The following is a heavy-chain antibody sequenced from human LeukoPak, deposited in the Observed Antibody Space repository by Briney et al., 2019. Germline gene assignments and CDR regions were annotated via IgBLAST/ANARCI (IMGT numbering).Heavy chain of an antibody. CDR1: GGSFSGYY. D-gene: IGHD6-13*01. V-gene: IGHV4-34*01. Sequence: SETLSLTCAVSGGSFSGYYWSWIRQPPGKGLEWIGEINHSASTNYNPSLKSRVTISVDTSKNQFSLKLSSVTAADTAVHYCARWASSSWYIYYFDYWGQGTLVTVSS. CDR2: INHSAST. J-gene: IGHJ4*02. CDR3: ARWASSSWYIYYFDY.